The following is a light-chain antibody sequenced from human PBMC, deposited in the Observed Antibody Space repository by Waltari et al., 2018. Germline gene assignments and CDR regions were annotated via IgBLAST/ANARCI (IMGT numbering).Light chain of an antibody. CDR1: KIGIKN. J-gene: IGLJ2*01. Sequence: SYEVTQPLSVSVALGQTATITCEGDKIGIKNVHRDQERAGQAPVLVICRDSSRPSGITGRISGFKSGNTATLTIGRAPVADEVAYYCEGWDGYTVIFGGGTRQTVL. V-gene: IGLV3-9*01. CDR3: EGWDGYTVI. CDR2: RDS.